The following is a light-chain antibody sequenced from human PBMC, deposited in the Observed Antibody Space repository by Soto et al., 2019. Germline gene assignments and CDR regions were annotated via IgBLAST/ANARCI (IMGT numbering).Light chain of an antibody. Sequence: EIVMTQSPATRSLSPGETATLSCRASQDIGTKLAWYQQKPGQAPRLLMYDVSTRASAAPARFSVSGSGSEFPLPISSMQSEDFAIYVCQLYYHWRTFGQGTKVDIK. V-gene: IGKV3-15*01. J-gene: IGKJ1*01. CDR3: QLYYHWRT. CDR1: QDIGTK. CDR2: DVS.